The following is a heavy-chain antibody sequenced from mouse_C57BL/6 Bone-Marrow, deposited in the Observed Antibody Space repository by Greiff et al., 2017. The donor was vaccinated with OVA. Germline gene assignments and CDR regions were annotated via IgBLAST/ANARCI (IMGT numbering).Heavy chain of an antibody. D-gene: IGHD1-1*01. CDR2: IWWDDDK. V-gene: IGHV8-8*01. J-gene: IGHJ1*03. CDR3: ARMRAYYYGSSWYVDV. CDR1: GFSLSTFGMG. Sequence: QVQLKESGPGILQPSQTLSLTCSFSGFSLSTFGMGVGWIRQPSGKGLEWLAHIWWDDDKYYNPALKSRLTISKDTSKNQVFLKIANVDTADTATYYCARMRAYYYGSSWYVDVWGTGTTVTVSS.